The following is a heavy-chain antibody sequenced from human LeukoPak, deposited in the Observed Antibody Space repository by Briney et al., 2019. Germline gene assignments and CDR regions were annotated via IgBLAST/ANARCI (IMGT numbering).Heavy chain of an antibody. J-gene: IGHJ3*02. CDR3: ARGEILTRNAFDI. D-gene: IGHD3-3*01. CDR2: INHSANT. CDR1: GGSFSRYY. Sequence: SETLSLTCAVYGGSFSRYYWTWIRQPLGKGLEWIGEINHSANTNYNPSLKSRATISVDTSKNQFSLKLSSVTAADTALYYCARGEILTRNAFDIWGEGTVVTVTS. V-gene: IGHV4-34*01.